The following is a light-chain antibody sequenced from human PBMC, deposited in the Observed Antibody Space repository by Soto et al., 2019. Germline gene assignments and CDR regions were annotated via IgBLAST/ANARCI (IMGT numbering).Light chain of an antibody. CDR1: SSDVGGYNY. CDR2: DVS. V-gene: IGLV2-11*01. Sequence: QSALTQPRSVSGSPGQSVTISCTGTSSDVGGYNYVSWYQQHPGKAPKLMIYDVSKRPSGVPDRFSGSKSGNTASLTIFGLQAEDEANYYCYSYAGSYTLFGGGTQLTVL. CDR3: YSYAGSYTL. J-gene: IGLJ3*02.